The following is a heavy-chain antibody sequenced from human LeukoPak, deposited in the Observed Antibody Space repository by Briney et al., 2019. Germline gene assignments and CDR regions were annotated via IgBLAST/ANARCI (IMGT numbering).Heavy chain of an antibody. CDR2: INPNSGGT. V-gene: IGHV1-2*02. CDR1: GYTFTSYG. J-gene: IGHJ6*03. Sequence: ASVKVSCKASGYTFTSYGISWVRQAPGQGLEWMGWINPNSGGTNYAQKFQGRVTMTRDTSISTAYMELSRLRSDDTAVYYCARGAAAAGMEYQNYYYYMDVWGKGTTVTVSS. CDR3: ARGAAAAGMEYQNYYYYMDV. D-gene: IGHD6-13*01.